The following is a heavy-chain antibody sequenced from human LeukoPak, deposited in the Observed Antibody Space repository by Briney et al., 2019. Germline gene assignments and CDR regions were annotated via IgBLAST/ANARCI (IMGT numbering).Heavy chain of an antibody. Sequence: SETLSLTCTVSGGSISSYYWSWIRQPPGEGLEWIGYIYYSGSTNYNPSLKSRVTISVDTSKNQFSLKLSSVTAADTAVYYCARGHIAVAGTGLGWFDPWGQGTLVTVSS. D-gene: IGHD6-19*01. J-gene: IGHJ5*02. CDR2: IYYSGST. CDR3: ARGHIAVAGTGLGWFDP. CDR1: GGSISSYY. V-gene: IGHV4-59*01.